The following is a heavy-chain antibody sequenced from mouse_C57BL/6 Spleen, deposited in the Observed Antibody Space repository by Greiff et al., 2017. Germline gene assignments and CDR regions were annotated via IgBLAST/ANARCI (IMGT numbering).Heavy chain of an antibody. CDR3: TYGYYVDY. Sequence: VHVKQSGAELVRPGASVKLSCTASGFNIKDDYMHWVKQRPEQGLEWIGWIDPENGDTEYASKFQGKATITADTSSNTAYLQLSSLTSEDTAVYYCTYGYYVDYWGQGTSVTVSS. D-gene: IGHD2-3*01. CDR1: GFNIKDDY. J-gene: IGHJ4*01. CDR2: IDPENGDT. V-gene: IGHV14-4*01.